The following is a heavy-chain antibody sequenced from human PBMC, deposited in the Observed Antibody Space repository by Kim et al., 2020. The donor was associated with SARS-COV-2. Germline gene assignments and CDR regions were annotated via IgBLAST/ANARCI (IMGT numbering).Heavy chain of an antibody. CDR2: ISYDGSNK. V-gene: IGHV3-30*04. Sequence: GGSLRLSCAASGFTFSSYAMHWVRQAPGKGLEWVAVISYDGSNKYYADSVKGRFTISRDNSKNTLYLQMNSLRAEDTAVYYCARDLNCLHYYGSGSYFWG. CDR1: GFTFSSYA. J-gene: IGHJ2*01. D-gene: IGHD3-10*01. CDR3: ARDLNCLHYYGSGSYF.